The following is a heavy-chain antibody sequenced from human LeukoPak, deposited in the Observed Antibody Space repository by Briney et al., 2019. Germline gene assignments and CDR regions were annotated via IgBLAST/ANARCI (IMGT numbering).Heavy chain of an antibody. V-gene: IGHV3-21*01. CDR2: ISSSSNHI. J-gene: IGHJ4*02. Sequence: PGGSLRLSCAASGFNFNTYTMNWVRQAPGKGLEWVSSISSSSNHIYYADSVKGQFTISRDNAKNSLYLQMNSLRAEDTAMYYCATTGGYQLLSLNSEYWGQGSLVTVSS. D-gene: IGHD2-21*02. CDR1: GFNFNTYT. CDR3: ATTGGYQLLSLNSEY.